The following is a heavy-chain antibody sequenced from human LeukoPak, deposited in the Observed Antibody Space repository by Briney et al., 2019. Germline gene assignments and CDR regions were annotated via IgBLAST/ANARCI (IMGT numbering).Heavy chain of an antibody. Sequence: PGGSLRLSCAASGXTFSTYGMNWVRQAPGKGQEWVSYIGTSSSTIYYADSVKGRFTISRDNAKNSLYLQMNSLRDEDTAVYYCARHDYGGNSGDYWGQGTLVTVSS. V-gene: IGHV3-48*02. D-gene: IGHD4-23*01. CDR2: IGTSSSTI. J-gene: IGHJ4*02. CDR1: GXTFSTYG. CDR3: ARHDYGGNSGDY.